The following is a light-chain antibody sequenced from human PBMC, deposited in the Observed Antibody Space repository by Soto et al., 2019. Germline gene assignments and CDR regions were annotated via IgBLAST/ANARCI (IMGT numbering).Light chain of an antibody. J-gene: IGKJ5*01. V-gene: IGKV1-5*03. Sequence: DIQMTQSPSSLSASVGDIVTITCRASQSIIRWLARYQQKPGKAPKLLIYEASSLQSGVPSRFSGSGSGTEFTLTISSLQSEDFAVYYCQQYDKWPPVTFGQGTRLEIK. CDR3: QQYDKWPPVT. CDR2: EAS. CDR1: QSIIRW.